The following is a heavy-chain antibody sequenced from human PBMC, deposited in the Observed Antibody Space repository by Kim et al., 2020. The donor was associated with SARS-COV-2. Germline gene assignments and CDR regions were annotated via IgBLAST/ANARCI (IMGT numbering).Heavy chain of an antibody. V-gene: IGHV3-49*03. CDR1: GFTFGDFG. D-gene: IGHD1-26*01. Sequence: GGSLRLFCSASGFTFGDFGMSWLRQAPGKGLEWVAFIRSKDSGGTADYAASVKGRFTISRDDSRSIAYLQMNSLKTEDTAVYYCTREWASDYWGQGALV. J-gene: IGHJ4*02. CDR2: IRSKDSGGTA. CDR3: TREWASDY.